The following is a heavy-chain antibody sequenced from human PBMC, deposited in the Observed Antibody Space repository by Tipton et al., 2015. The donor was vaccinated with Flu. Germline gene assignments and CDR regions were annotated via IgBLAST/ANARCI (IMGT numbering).Heavy chain of an antibody. V-gene: IGHV4-59*01. CDR1: GGSISSYY. Sequence: TLPLTCTVSGGSISSYYWSWIRQPPGKGLEWIEYIYYSGSTNYNPSLKSRVTISVDTSKNQFSLKLSSVTAADTAVYYCARDSSGWYFYDYYSYGMDVWGQGTTVTVSS. CDR3: ARDSSGWYFYDYYSYGMDV. J-gene: IGHJ6*02. CDR2: IYYSGST. D-gene: IGHD6-19*01.